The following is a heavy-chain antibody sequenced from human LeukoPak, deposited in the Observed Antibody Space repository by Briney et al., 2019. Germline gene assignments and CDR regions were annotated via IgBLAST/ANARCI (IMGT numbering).Heavy chain of an antibody. J-gene: IGHJ6*02. CDR3: ARGGAVASNYYYYGMDV. Sequence: PGGSLRLSCAASGFTFSSYAMHWVRQAPGKGLEWVAVISYDGSSKYYADSVKGRFTISRDSSKNTLYPQMNSLRAEDTAVYYCARGGAVASNYYYYGMDVWGQGTTVTVSS. D-gene: IGHD6-19*01. V-gene: IGHV3-30-3*01. CDR2: ISYDGSSK. CDR1: GFTFSSYA.